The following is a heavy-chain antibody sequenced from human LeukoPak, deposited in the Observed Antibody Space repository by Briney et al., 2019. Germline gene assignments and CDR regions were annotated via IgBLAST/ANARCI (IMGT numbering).Heavy chain of an antibody. CDR1: GGSISSYY. D-gene: IGHD4-11*01. CDR3: ARLPDYSNYVDWFDP. J-gene: IGHJ5*02. V-gene: IGHV4-59*08. CDR2: IYYSGST. Sequence: SETLSLTRTVSGGSISSYYWSWIRQPPGKGLEWIGYIYYSGSTNYNPSLKSRVTISVDTSKNQFSLKLSSVTAADTAVYYCARLPDYSNYVDWFDPWGQGTLVTVSS.